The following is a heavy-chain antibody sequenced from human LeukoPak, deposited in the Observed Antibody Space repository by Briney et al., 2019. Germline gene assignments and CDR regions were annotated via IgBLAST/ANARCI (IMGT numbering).Heavy chain of an antibody. J-gene: IGHJ4*02. D-gene: IGHD4-17*01. CDR2: VDPEDGET. V-gene: IGHV1-69-2*01. Sequence: ASVKVSCKVSGYTFTDYYMHWVQQAPGKGLEWMGLVDPEDGETIYAEKFQGRVTITADTSTDTAYMELSSLRSEDTAVYYCASSSLPDYGDFTIFDYWGQGTLVTVSS. CDR1: GYTFTDYY. CDR3: ASSSLPDYGDFTIFDY.